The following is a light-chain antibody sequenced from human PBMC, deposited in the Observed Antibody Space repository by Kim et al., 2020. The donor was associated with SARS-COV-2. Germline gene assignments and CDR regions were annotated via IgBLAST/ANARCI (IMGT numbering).Light chain of an antibody. CDR3: QQSNNFPIT. V-gene: IGKV1-12*01. J-gene: IGKJ5*01. Sequence: SSVGDSVTITWRASQGLASWLAWYQQEPGKAPKLLICAASALQSGVPSRFSGSGSGREFTLTIRSLQPEDVATYFCQQSNNFPITFGQGTRLEIK. CDR1: QGLASW. CDR2: AAS.